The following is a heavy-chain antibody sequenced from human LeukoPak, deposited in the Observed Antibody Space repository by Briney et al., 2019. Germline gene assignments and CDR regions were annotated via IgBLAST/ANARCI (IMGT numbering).Heavy chain of an antibody. CDR1: GFIVSTNY. D-gene: IGHD3-10*01. J-gene: IGHJ4*02. CDR2: IFSGGST. CDR3: ARGPGKASFDY. V-gene: IGHV3-53*01. Sequence: GGSLRLSCAASGFIVSTNYMSWVRQAPGKGLEWVSVIFSGGSTYYADSVKGRFTISRDKSNNTLYLQMSSLRAEDTAVYYCARGPGKASFDYWGQGTLVTVSS.